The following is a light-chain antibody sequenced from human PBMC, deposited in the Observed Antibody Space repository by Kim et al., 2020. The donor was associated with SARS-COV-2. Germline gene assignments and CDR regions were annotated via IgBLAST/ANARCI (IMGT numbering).Light chain of an antibody. CDR3: QVWDSSTWV. V-gene: IGLV3-9*01. J-gene: IGLJ3*02. CDR1: NIVTTN. CDR2: KDT. Sequence: SVALGQTARITRGGTNIVTTNVHWYQQRPGQAPVLVMYKDTNRPSGIPERFSGSNSGNTATLTISRAQAGDEADYYCQVWDSSTWVFGGGTQLTVL.